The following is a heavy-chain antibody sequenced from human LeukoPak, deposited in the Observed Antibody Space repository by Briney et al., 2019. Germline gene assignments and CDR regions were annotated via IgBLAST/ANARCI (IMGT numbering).Heavy chain of an antibody. CDR1: GYSISSGYY. Sequence: SETLSLTXTVSGYSISSGYYWGWIRKPPGKGLERIGSIYHSGSTYYNPSLKSRVTISVDTSKNQFSLKLSSVTAADTAVYYCARDASGSYSSGYWGQGTLVTVSS. D-gene: IGHD1-26*01. V-gene: IGHV4-38-2*02. CDR2: IYHSGST. CDR3: ARDASGSYSSGY. J-gene: IGHJ4*02.